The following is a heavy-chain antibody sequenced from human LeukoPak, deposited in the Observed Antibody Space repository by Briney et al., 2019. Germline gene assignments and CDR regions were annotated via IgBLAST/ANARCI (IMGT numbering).Heavy chain of an antibody. Sequence: ASVKVSCKASGYTFTSYGINWVRQATGQGLEWMGWMNPNSGNTGYAQKFQGRVTMTRNTSISTAYMELSSLIAADTAVYYFARTPLLRWFEHTPKTNWFDPWGQGTLVTVSS. CDR3: ARTPLLRWFEHTPKTNWFDP. CDR1: GYTFTSYG. CDR2: MNPNSGNT. V-gene: IGHV1-8*01. J-gene: IGHJ5*02. D-gene: IGHD3-10*01.